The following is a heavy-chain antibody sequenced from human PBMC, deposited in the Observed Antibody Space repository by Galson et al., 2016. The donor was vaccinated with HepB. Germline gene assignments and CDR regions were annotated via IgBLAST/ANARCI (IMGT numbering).Heavy chain of an antibody. CDR3: ARDGRLGEKGLYDF. CDR2: IYYTGST. CDR1: GGSISGGVYY. V-gene: IGHV4-31*03. D-gene: IGHD3-10*01. Sequence: TLSLTCTVSGGSISGGVYYWSWIRQHPGKGLEWIGYIYYTGSTDCNPSLKSRVTISVDTSKNQFSLKLSSVTAADTAVYYCARDGRLGEKGLYDFWGRGTMVTVSS. J-gene: IGHJ4*03.